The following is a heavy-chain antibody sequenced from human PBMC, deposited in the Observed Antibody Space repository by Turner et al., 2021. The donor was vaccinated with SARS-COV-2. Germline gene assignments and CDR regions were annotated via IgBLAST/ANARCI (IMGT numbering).Heavy chain of an antibody. Sequence: VPPFEVGGGLVQPGGSLRPSCAALGFTFCTPAMSWVRQAAGKGLGWVSDVSGSGSNTSCVKYVKGPFTISRDNSKDTLYIKMNRLRAEDTAVYYCAKAGRVMIVVVIALFDCWGQGTLVTVSS. D-gene: IGHD3-22*01. CDR1: GFTFCTPA. CDR3: AKAGRVMIVVVIALFDC. V-gene: IGHV3-23*01. J-gene: IGHJ4*02. CDR2: VSGSGSNT.